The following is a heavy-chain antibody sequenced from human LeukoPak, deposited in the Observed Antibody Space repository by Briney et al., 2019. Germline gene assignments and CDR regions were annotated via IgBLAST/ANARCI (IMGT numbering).Heavy chain of an antibody. J-gene: IGHJ4*02. CDR1: GFTFDDYG. Sequence: GGSLRLSCAASGFTFDDYGMSWVRQAPGKGLEWVSGINWNGGSTGYADSVKGRFTISRDNAKNSLYLQMNSLRAEDTALYYCARDLGIAAAGTSYFDYWGQGTLVTVSS. D-gene: IGHD6-13*01. CDR2: INWNGGST. V-gene: IGHV3-20*04. CDR3: ARDLGIAAAGTSYFDY.